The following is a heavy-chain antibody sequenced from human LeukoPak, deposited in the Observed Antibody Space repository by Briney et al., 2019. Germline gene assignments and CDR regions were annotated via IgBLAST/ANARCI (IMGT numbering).Heavy chain of an antibody. CDR3: AREIDRDDYNRFFDY. J-gene: IGHJ4*02. Sequence: ASVKVSCKASGYTFTSYGISWVRQAHGQGLEWMGWISAYNGNTNYAQKFQGRVTITRDTSASTAYMEMRSLRSEDTTVYYCAREIDRDDYNRFFDYWGQGTLVTVSS. CDR2: ISAYNGNT. CDR1: GYTFTSYG. V-gene: IGHV1-18*01. D-gene: IGHD5-24*01.